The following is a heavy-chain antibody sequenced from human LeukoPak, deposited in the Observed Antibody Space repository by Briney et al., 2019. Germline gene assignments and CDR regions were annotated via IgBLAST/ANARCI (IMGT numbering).Heavy chain of an antibody. Sequence: SETLSLTCTVSGCSISSGYYWGWIRQPPGQGLEWIGSIYHSGSTYYNPSLKSRVTISVDTSKNQFSLKLSSVTAADTAVYYCARGSWYGSGSSVGYWGQGTLVTVSS. CDR1: GCSISSGYY. J-gene: IGHJ4*02. D-gene: IGHD3-10*01. CDR2: IYHSGST. V-gene: IGHV4-38-2*02. CDR3: ARGSWYGSGSSVGY.